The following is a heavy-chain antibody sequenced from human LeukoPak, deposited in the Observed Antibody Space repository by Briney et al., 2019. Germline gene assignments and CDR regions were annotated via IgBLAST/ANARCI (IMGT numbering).Heavy chain of an antibody. D-gene: IGHD3-10*01. J-gene: IGHJ4*02. V-gene: IGHV3-11*01. Sequence: GGSLRLSCAASGFTFSDYYISWIRQAPGKGLEWVSYISSSGSTIYYADSVKGRFTISRDNAKNSLYLQMNSLRAEDTAVYYCARDRDAWFGELSSFDYWGQGNLVTVSS. CDR2: ISSSGSTI. CDR1: GFTFSDYY. CDR3: ARDRDAWFGELSSFDY.